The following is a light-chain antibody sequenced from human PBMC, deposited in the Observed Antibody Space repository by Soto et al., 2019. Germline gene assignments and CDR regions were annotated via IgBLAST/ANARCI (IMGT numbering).Light chain of an antibody. CDR1: SRDVGGNNY. V-gene: IGLV2-14*01. CDR2: EVS. CDR3: SSFTSSSTLVV. Sequence: QSALTQPASVSGSPGQSITISCTGTSRDVGGNNYVSWYQQHPDRAPKVMIYEVSNRPSGVSNRFSGSKSGNTASLTISGLQAEDEADYCCSSFTSSSTLVVFVAGTKLTVL. J-gene: IGLJ1*01.